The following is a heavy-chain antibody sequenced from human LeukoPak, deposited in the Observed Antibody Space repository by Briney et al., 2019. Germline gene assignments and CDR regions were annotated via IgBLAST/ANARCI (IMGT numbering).Heavy chain of an antibody. CDR1: GFTFSSYA. CDR2: ISGSGGST. D-gene: IGHD2-8*02. J-gene: IGHJ3*02. Sequence: GGSLRLSCAASGFTFSSYAMNWVRQAPGKGLEWVSAISGSGGSTYYAHSVKGRFTIFRDNSKNTLYLQMNSLRAEDTAVYYCAKVFLWGMKDAFDIWGQGTMVTVSS. CDR3: AKVFLWGMKDAFDI. V-gene: IGHV3-23*01.